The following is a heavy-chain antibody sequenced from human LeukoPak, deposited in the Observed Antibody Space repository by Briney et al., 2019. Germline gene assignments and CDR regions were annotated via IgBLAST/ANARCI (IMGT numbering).Heavy chain of an antibody. CDR1: GSTFSSYA. CDR2: ISGGGGGT. V-gene: IGHV3-23*01. Sequence: PGGSLRLSCAASGSTFSSYAMSWVRQAPGKGLEWVSAISGGGGGTFYADSVKGRFTISRDNSKNTLYLQMNSLRAEDTAVYYCAKDLGGKPYYYYGMDVWGQGTTVTVSS. CDR3: AKDLGGKPYYYYGMDV. J-gene: IGHJ6*02.